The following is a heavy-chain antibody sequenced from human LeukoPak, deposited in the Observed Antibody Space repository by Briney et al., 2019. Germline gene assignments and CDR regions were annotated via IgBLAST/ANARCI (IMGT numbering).Heavy chain of an antibody. CDR3: ARVYTFGPDY. V-gene: IGHV3-30*03. CDR2: ISNDGSRK. J-gene: IGHJ4*02. CDR1: GFTFSSYG. Sequence: PGGSLRLSCAASGFTFSSYGMHWVRQAPGKGLEWVAIISNDGSRKYYAHSVKGRFTISRDNAKNTLYLQMNSLRAEDTAVYYCARVYTFGPDYWGQGTLVTVSS. D-gene: IGHD3-3*01.